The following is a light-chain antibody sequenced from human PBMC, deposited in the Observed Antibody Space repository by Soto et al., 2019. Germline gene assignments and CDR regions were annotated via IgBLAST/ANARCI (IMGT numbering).Light chain of an antibody. V-gene: IGLV2-14*01. Sequence: QSVLTQPASVSGSPGQSITISCTGTSSDVGGYNYVSWYQQHPGKAPKLMIYEVSNRPSGVSNRFSGSKSGNTASLTISGLQAEDEADYYCSSYTSSSTRNVFGTGTKLTFL. J-gene: IGLJ1*01. CDR1: SSDVGGYNY. CDR2: EVS. CDR3: SSYTSSSTRNV.